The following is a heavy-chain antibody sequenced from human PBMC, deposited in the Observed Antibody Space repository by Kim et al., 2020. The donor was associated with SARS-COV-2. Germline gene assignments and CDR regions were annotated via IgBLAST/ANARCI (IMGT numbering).Heavy chain of an antibody. Sequence: SETLSLTCTVSGGSISSSSYYWGWIRQPPGKGLEWIGSIYYSGSTYYNPSLKSRVTISVDTSKNQFSLKLSSVTAADTAVYYCARIYQITIFGVVVNNEWYFDLWGRGTLVTVSS. CDR3: ARIYQITIFGVVVNNEWYFDL. CDR2: IYYSGST. D-gene: IGHD3-3*01. J-gene: IGHJ2*01. V-gene: IGHV4-39*07. CDR1: GGSISSSSYY.